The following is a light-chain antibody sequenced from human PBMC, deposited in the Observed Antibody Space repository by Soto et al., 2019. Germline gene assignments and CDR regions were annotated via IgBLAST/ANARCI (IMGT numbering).Light chain of an antibody. CDR3: IQGTYWPIT. J-gene: IGKJ5*01. CDR2: EVS. V-gene: IGKV2-30*01. Sequence: DVVVTQSPLSLPVTLGQPASISCRSSQSLVYSDGNTYLIWFQQRPGQSPRRLIYEVSNRDSGVRDRFRSSVSGNDFTLKIRRVEAEDVGIYYCIQGTYWPITCGQGTRLEIK. CDR1: QSLVYSDGNTY.